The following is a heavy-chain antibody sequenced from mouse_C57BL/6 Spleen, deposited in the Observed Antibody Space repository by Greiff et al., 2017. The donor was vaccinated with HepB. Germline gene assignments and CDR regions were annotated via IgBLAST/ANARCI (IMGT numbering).Heavy chain of an antibody. CDR2: ISDGGSYT. CDR3: ARDGTGRSPFAY. J-gene: IGHJ3*01. V-gene: IGHV5-4*01. D-gene: IGHD1-1*02. Sequence: EVRLVESGGGLVKPGGSLKLSCAASGFTFSSYAMSWVRQTPEKRLEWVATISDGGSYTYYPDNVKGRFTISRDNAKNNLYLQMSHLKSEDTAMYYCARDGTGRSPFAYWGQGTLVTVSA. CDR1: GFTFSSYA.